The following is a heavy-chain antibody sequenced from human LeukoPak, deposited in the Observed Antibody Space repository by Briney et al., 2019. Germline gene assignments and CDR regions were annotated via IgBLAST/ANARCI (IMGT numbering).Heavy chain of an antibody. CDR2: ISGSGGST. CDR1: GFTFSNYA. V-gene: IGHV3-23*01. CDR3: AKDPPRYEYSYGYS. J-gene: IGHJ4*02. D-gene: IGHD5-18*01. Sequence: PGGSLRLSCAASGFTFSNYAMSWVRQAPGKGLQWVSAISGSGGSTYYADSVKGRFTISRDNSKNTLYLQMNSLRAEDTAVYYCAKDPPRYEYSYGYSWGQGTLVTVSS.